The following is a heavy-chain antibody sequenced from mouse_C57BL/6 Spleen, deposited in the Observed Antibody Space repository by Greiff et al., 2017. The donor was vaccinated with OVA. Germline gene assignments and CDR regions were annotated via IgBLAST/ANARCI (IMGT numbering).Heavy chain of an antibody. CDR1: GFNIKNTY. D-gene: IGHD1-1*01. CDR2: IDPANGNT. J-gene: IGHJ2*01. CDR3: ARVDYYGTTPFDY. Sequence: EVNVVESVAELVRPGASVKLSCTASGFNIKNTYMHWVKQRPEHGLEWIGRIDPANGNTKYAPKFQGKATITADTSSNTAYLQLSSLTSEDTAIYYCARVDYYGTTPFDYWGQGTTLTVSS. V-gene: IGHV14-3*01.